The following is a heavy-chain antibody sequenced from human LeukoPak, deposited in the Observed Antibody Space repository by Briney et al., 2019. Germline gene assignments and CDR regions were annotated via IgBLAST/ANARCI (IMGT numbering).Heavy chain of an antibody. V-gene: IGHV3-20*04. J-gene: IGHJ5*02. D-gene: IGHD3-3*01. Sequence: GGSLRLSCAASGFTFDDYDISWVRQAPGKGLEGVSHINWDGGVTGYADSVKGRFTISRDNAKNSLYLQMNSLRAEDTALYYCARVGVWQQLSRLDPWGQGTLVSVSS. CDR2: INWDGGVT. CDR1: GFTFDDYD. CDR3: ARVGVWQQLSRLDP.